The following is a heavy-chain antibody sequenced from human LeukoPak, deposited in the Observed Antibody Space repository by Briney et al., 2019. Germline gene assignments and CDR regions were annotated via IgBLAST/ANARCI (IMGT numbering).Heavy chain of an antibody. V-gene: IGHV4-39*01. Sequence: SETLSLTCTVSGGSISSSSYYWGWIRQPPGKGLEWIGSIYYSGSTYYNPSLKSRVTISVDTPKNQFSLKLSSVTAADTAVYYCAIRQTNYYDSSGKNDYWGQGTLVTVSS. CDR3: AIRQTNYYDSSGKNDY. CDR2: IYYSGST. CDR1: GGSISSSSYY. J-gene: IGHJ4*02. D-gene: IGHD3-22*01.